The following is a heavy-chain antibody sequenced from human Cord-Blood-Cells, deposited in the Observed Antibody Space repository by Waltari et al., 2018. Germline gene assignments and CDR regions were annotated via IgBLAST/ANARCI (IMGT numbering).Heavy chain of an antibody. CDR3: ARDRGIRDGYNFDY. CDR2: IYYSGST. CDR1: GGSISSGDYY. J-gene: IGHJ4*02. V-gene: IGHV4-30-4*01. Sequence: QVQLQESGPGLVKPSQTLSLTCTVSGGSISSGDYYWSWIRQPPGKGLEWIGYIYYSGSTDYNPSLKGRVTISVDTSKNQFSLKLSSVTAADTAVYYCARDRGIRDGYNFDYWGQGTLVTVSS. D-gene: IGHD5-12*01.